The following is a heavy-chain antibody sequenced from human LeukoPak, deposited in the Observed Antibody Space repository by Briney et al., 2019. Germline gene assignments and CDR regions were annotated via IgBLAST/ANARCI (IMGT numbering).Heavy chain of an antibody. CDR1: GGSISSSDYY. J-gene: IGHJ4*02. CDR2: ISYSGST. D-gene: IGHD2-21*02. Sequence: SQTLPLTCTVSGGSISSSDYYWSWIRQPPGKGLEWIGYISYSGSTYYNPSLKSRVTISVDTSKNQFSLKLSSVTAADTAVYYCARDRGVTRLGSWGQGTLVTVSS. V-gene: IGHV4-30-4*01. CDR3: ARDRGVTRLGS.